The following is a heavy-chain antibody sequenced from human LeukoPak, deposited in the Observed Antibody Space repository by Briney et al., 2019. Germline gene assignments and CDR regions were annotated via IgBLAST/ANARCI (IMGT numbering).Heavy chain of an antibody. CDR3: ARHPSGSSFDY. CDR2: IYHTGSS. CDR1: GGSISTVNYY. Sequence: KPSETLSLTCTVSGGSISTVNYYWGWVRQPPGKGLEWIATIYHTGSSYFNPSLKGRVTISVDTSRNQFSLKLTSLTAADTAVYYCARHPSGSSFDYWGQGTLVSVSS. J-gene: IGHJ4*02. D-gene: IGHD1-26*01. V-gene: IGHV4-39*01.